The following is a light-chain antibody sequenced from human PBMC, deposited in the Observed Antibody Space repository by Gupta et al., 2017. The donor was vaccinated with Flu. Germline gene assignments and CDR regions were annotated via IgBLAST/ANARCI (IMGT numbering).Light chain of an antibody. CDR3: MQGAQTPWA. CDR1: QSLVYSDGSTV. V-gene: IGKV2-30*01. CDR2: LVS. J-gene: IGKJ1*01. Sequence: VTPGQPASISCRSSQSLVYSDGSTVLHWFHQRPGQSPRRLIYLVSSRAPGVPDRFSGSGSGTEFTLKISRVEAEDVGIYFCMQGAQTPWAFGQGTKVEIK.